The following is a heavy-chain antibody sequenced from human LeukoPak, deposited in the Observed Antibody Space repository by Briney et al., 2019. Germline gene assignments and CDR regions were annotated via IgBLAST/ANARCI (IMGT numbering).Heavy chain of an antibody. J-gene: IGHJ5*02. CDR1: GFTFSSYS. D-gene: IGHD3-3*01. CDR2: ISSSSSYI. V-gene: IGHV3-21*01. CDR3: ARFFWRNWFDP. Sequence: GGSLRLSCAASGFTFSSYSMNWVRRAPGKGLEWVSSISSSSSYIYYADSVKGRFTISRDNAKNSLYLQMNSLRAEDTAVYYCARFFWRNWFDPWGQGTLVTVSS.